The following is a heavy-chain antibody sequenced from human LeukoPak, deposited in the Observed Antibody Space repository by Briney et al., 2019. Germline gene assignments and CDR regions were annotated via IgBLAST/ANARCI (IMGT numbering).Heavy chain of an antibody. D-gene: IGHD6-6*01. CDR2: IKQDGSEK. J-gene: IGHJ6*03. CDR3: ARVGVGSSSRYYYMDV. CDR1: GFTFNSYW. V-gene: IGHV3-7*01. Sequence: PGGSLRLSCAASGFTFNSYWMSWVRQAPGKGLEWVANIKQDGSEKYYVDSVKGRFTISRDNAKNSLYLQMSSLRAEDTAVYYCARVGVGSSSRYYYMDVWGKGTTVTVSS.